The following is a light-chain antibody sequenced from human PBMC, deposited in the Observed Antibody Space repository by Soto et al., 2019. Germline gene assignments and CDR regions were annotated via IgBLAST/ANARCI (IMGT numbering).Light chain of an antibody. CDR2: AAY. CDR3: QQSFSKFLYT. V-gene: IGKV1-39*01. CDR1: QSISSY. Sequence: DIQMTQSPSSLSASVGDRVTITCRASQSISSYLNWYQQKPGKAPKLLIYAAYSLQSGVPSRFSGGGSGTDCPRPISSLQPEDFATYYCQQSFSKFLYTFGQGTKLAIK. J-gene: IGKJ2*01.